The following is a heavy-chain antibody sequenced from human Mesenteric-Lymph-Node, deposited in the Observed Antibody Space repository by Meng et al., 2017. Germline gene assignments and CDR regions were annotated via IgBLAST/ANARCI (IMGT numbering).Heavy chain of an antibody. Sequence: GESLKISCAASGFSFSGYWMSWVRQAPGKGLEWVANIKQDGSEKYYVDSVKGRFTISRDNANNSLYLQMNSLRDEDTAVYYCVRDQGIVGASYFDYWGQGRLVTVSS. CDR1: GFSFSGYW. J-gene: IGHJ4*02. V-gene: IGHV3-7*01. CDR3: VRDQGIVGASYFDY. D-gene: IGHD1-26*01. CDR2: IKQDGSEK.